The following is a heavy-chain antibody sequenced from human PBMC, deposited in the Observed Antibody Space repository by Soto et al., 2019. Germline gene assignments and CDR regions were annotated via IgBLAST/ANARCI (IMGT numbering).Heavy chain of an antibody. D-gene: IGHD4-17*01. V-gene: IGHV1-46*01. CDR3: AREVAYGEKDHNWFDP. CDR1: GYTFTSYY. Sequence: ASVKVSCKASGYTFTSYYMHWVRQAPGQGLEWMGIINPSGGSTSYAQKFQGRVTMTRDTSTSTVYMELSSLRSEDTAVYYCAREVAYGEKDHNWFDPWGQGTLVTVSS. CDR2: INPSGGST. J-gene: IGHJ5*02.